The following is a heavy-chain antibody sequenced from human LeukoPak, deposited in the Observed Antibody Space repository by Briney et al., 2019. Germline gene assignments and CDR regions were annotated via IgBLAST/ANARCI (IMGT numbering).Heavy chain of an antibody. CDR3: ARTRSSGYLTFVY. D-gene: IGHD3-22*01. Sequence: GGSLRLSCAASEFTFSSYSMNWVRQAPGKGLEWVSYITKSGNSKSYADCVKGRFTISRGNTKNSLYLQMNGLRAEDTAVYYCARTRSSGYLTFVYWGQGILVTVSS. J-gene: IGHJ4*02. CDR2: ITKSGNSK. V-gene: IGHV3-48*01. CDR1: EFTFSSYS.